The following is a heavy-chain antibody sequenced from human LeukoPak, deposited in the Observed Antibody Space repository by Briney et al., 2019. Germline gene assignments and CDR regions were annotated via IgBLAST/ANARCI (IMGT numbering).Heavy chain of an antibody. CDR3: AKDGVLWFGELRGAFDI. J-gene: IGHJ3*02. D-gene: IGHD3-10*01. V-gene: IGHV3-30-3*01. CDR1: GFTFSSYA. Sequence: GGSLRLSCAASGFTFSSYAMHWVRQAPGKGLEWVAVISYDGSNKYYADSVKGRFTISRDNSKNTLYLQMNSLRAEDTAVYYCAKDGVLWFGELRGAFDIWGQGTMVTVSS. CDR2: ISYDGSNK.